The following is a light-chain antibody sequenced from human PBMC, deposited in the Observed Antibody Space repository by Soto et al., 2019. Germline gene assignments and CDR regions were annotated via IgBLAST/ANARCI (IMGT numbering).Light chain of an antibody. CDR2: AVS. J-gene: IGKJ1*01. Sequence: AIQMTQSPSLPASVGGRVTITCRASQGIGNAVSWYQQRSGKAPRLLIYAVSNLQSGVPSRFSGSGSVSDFTLTISSLQPEDFATDFWLQDYSYPRTVCQG. CDR3: LQDYSYPRT. V-gene: IGKV1-6*01. CDR1: QGIGNA.